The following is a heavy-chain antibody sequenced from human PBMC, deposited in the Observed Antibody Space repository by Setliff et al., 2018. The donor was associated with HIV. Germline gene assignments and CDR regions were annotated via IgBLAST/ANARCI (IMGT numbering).Heavy chain of an antibody. V-gene: IGHV1-8*02. J-gene: IGHJ6*03. CDR2: MNPNSGNT. D-gene: IGHD3-22*01. CDR1: GHTLSSYD. CDR3: ARARRDSYDRGRRNHYYIDV. Sequence: ASVKVSCKASGHTLSSYDINWVRQATGQGLGWMGWMNPNSGNTGYAQKFQGRVTMTRDTSISTAYMELNNLKFEDTAVYYCARARRDSYDRGRRNHYYIDVWGKGTTVTVSS.